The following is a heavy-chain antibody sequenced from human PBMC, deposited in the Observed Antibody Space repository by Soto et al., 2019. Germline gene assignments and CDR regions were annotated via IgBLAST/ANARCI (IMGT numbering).Heavy chain of an antibody. V-gene: IGHV3-53*01. CDR1: GFAVSSNY. CDR3: ARVDWNVARGY. J-gene: IGHJ4*02. D-gene: IGHD2-21*01. Sequence: EVQLVESGGGLIQPGGSLRLSCAVSGFAVSSNYMSWVRQGPGKGLEWVSHIYSGGNINYADSVKGRFTISRDASKNTLYLQRNSLRAEDTAVYFCARVDWNVARGYWGQGTLVTVSS. CDR2: IYSGGNI.